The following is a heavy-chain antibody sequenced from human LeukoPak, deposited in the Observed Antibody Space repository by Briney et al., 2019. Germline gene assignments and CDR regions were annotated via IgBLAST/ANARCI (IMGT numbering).Heavy chain of an antibody. V-gene: IGHV1-2*02. CDR3: ARIALDCSGGSCYSG. D-gene: IGHD2-15*01. Sequence: GASVKVSCKASGYTLTGYYMHWVRQAPGQGLEWMGWINPNSGGTNYAQKFQGRVTMTRDTSISTAYMELSRLRSDDTAVYYCARIALDCSGGSCYSGWGQGTLVTVSS. CDR1: GYTLTGYY. CDR2: INPNSGGT. J-gene: IGHJ4*02.